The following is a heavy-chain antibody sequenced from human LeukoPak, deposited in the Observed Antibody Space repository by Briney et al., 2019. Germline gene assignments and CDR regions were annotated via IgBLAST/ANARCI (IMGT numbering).Heavy chain of an antibody. CDR3: VATSGVAAAGTGVYFDY. CDR1: GYSFTSYW. J-gene: IGHJ4*02. V-gene: IGHV5-51*01. D-gene: IGHD6-13*01. Sequence: GESLKISCKGSGYSFTSYWIGWVRQMPGKGLEWMGIIYPGDSDTRYSPSFQGQVTISADKSISTAYLQWSSLKASDTAMYYCVATSGVAAAGTGVYFDYWGQGTLVTVSS. CDR2: IYPGDSDT.